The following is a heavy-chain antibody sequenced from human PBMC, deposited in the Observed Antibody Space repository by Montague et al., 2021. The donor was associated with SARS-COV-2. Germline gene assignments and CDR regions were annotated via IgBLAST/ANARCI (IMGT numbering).Heavy chain of an antibody. D-gene: IGHD4-17*01. CDR1: GGSISSYY. Sequence: SETLSLTCTVSGGSISSYYWSWIRQPPGKGLDLMGYIYYSCSTNYNPSLKSRVTMSVDTSKNQFSLKVSSVTAADAAVYYCARDYGDYSYYYGLDVWGQGSPVNVSS. CDR2: IYYSCST. V-gene: IGHV4-59*12. CDR3: ARDYGDYSYYYGLDV. J-gene: IGHJ6*02.